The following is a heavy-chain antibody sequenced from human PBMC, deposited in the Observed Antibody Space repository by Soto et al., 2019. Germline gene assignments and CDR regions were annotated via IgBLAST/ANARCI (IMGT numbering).Heavy chain of an antibody. Sequence: LRLSCAASRFTFRNYGMSWVRQGPGKGLEWVSGISPTGEQRFYVDSLKDRYFISRDNSQNTLSLEMSNLRADAPAVYYCAKRYGSGSYRDFNSYYGMEIWGKETSVTVSS. CDR1: RFTFRNYG. V-gene: IGHV3-23*01. CDR2: ISPTGEQR. D-gene: IGHD3-10*01. J-gene: IGHJ6*04. CDR3: AKRYGSGSYRDFNSYYGMEI.